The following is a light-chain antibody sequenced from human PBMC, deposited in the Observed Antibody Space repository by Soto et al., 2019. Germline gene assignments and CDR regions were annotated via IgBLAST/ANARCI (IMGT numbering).Light chain of an antibody. V-gene: IGKV3-15*01. CDR1: QSVSKH. Sequence: EIVLTQSPATLALSPGERATLSCTATQSVSKHLAWYHQKPGQARRLLIYVASIRATGVPARFSGSGSGTEFTLTISSLQSEDFALFYCQQYYNWTLTFGQGTKVDIK. CDR3: QQYYNWTLT. J-gene: IGKJ1*01. CDR2: VAS.